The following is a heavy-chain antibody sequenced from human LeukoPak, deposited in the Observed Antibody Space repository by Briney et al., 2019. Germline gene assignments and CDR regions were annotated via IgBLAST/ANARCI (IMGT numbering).Heavy chain of an antibody. CDR3: ARRLYYYDTTEGHDAFDI. CDR2: IYYSGST. D-gene: IGHD3-22*01. V-gene: IGHV4-59*08. Sequence: SETLSLTCTVSGGSISSYYWSLIRQPPGKGLEWIVYIYYSGSTNYNPSLKSRVTISVDTSKNQFSLKLSSVTAADTAVYYCARRLYYYDTTEGHDAFDIWGQGTMVTVSS. CDR1: GGSISSYY. J-gene: IGHJ3*02.